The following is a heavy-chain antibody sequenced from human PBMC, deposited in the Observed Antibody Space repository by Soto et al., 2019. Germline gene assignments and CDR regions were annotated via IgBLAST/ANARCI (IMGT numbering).Heavy chain of an antibody. CDR2: IYYSGST. D-gene: IGHD6-13*01. J-gene: IGHJ5*02. CDR1: GGSISSGGYY. CDR3: ARCGGIAALDRGGNWFDP. V-gene: IGHV4-31*03. Sequence: QVQLQESGPGLVKPSQTLSLTCTVSGGSISSGGYYWSWIRQHPGKGLEWIGYIYYSGSTYYNPSRKSRVTISVDTSKNQFSLKLSSVTAADTAVYYCARCGGIAALDRGGNWFDPWGQGTLVTVSS.